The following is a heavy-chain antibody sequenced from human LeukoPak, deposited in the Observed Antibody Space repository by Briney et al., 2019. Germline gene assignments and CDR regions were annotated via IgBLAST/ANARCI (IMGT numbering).Heavy chain of an antibody. D-gene: IGHD2-2*01. Sequence: PSETLSLTCTVSGGSISSYYWSWIRQPPGKGLEWIGYIYYSGSTNYNPSLKSRVTISVDTSKNQFSLKLSSVTAADTAVYYCARAIVVVPAARWSDPWGQGTLVTVSS. CDR1: GGSISSYY. CDR3: ARAIVVVPAARWSDP. CDR2: IYYSGST. V-gene: IGHV4-59*01. J-gene: IGHJ5*02.